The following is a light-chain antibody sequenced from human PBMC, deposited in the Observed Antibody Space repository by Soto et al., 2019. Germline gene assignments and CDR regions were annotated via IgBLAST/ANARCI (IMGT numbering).Light chain of an antibody. CDR3: QQDYKTPYT. V-gene: IGKV1-39*01. CDR2: GTS. J-gene: IGKJ2*01. Sequence: DIQLTQSPSSLSASVGDIVTITCRASQIIGNDLNRYQQKPGKAPKLLVYGTSSLQSGVPSRFSGRGSGTAFTLTINSLLPDDFAVYYCQQDYKTPYTFGRGTKVDIK. CDR1: QIIGND.